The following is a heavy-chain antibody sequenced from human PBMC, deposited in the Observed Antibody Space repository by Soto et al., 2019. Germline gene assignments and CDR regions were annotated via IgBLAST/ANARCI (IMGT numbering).Heavy chain of an antibody. CDR1: GGSITSDDYY. J-gene: IGHJ4*02. CDR2: IFYSGST. V-gene: IGHV4-30-4*01. CDR3: ASANCGGDCSYRHDRYYFES. D-gene: IGHD2-21*02. Sequence: QVQLQESGPGLVKPSQSLSLTCTVSGGSITSDDYYWSWIRQPPGRGLEWIGYIFYSGSTHYNPSLTSRFIISLDTSKKQVSLKLSSVTAADTAVYYCASANCGGDCSYRHDRYYFESWGQGTLVTVSS.